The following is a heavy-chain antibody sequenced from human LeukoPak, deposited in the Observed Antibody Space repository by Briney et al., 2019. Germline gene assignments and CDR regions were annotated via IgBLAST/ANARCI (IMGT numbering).Heavy chain of an antibody. CDR1: GYTYINYG. D-gene: IGHD4-17*01. CDR2: ISAYNGNT. CDR3: ARVDRTTVTLYYFDY. J-gene: IGHJ4*02. V-gene: IGHV1-18*01. Sequence: ASVKVSCKASGYTYINYGISWVRQAPGQGLEWMGWISAYNGNTNYAQKFQGRVTMITDTSTSTAYMELRSLRSDDTAVYYCARVDRTTVTLYYFDYWGQGTLVTVSS.